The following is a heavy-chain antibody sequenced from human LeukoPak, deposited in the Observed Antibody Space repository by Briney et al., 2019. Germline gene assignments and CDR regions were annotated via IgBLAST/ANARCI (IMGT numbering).Heavy chain of an antibody. CDR2: ISYDGSNK. Sequence: GRSLRLSCAASGFTFSSYGMHWVRQAPGKGLEWVAVISYDGSNKYYADSVKGRFTISRDNSKNTLYLQMNSLRAEDTAVYYCAKDFYDSRGSDAFDIWGQGTMVTVSS. D-gene: IGHD3-22*01. CDR3: AKDFYDSRGSDAFDI. J-gene: IGHJ3*02. V-gene: IGHV3-30*18. CDR1: GFTFSSYG.